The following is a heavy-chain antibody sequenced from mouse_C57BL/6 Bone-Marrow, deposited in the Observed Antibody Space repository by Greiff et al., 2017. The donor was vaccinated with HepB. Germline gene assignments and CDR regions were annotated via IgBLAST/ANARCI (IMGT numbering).Heavy chain of an antibody. CDR3: ARSPPAQGTGEYY. Sequence: DVQLQESVAELVRPGASVKLSCTASGFNIKNTYMHWVKQRPEQGLEWIGRIDPANGNTKYAPKFQGKATITADTSSNTAYLQLSSLTSEDTAIYYCARSPPAQGTGEYYWGQGTTLTVSS. V-gene: IGHV14-3*01. CDR1: GFNIKNTY. CDR2: IDPANGNT. D-gene: IGHD3-2*02. J-gene: IGHJ2*01.